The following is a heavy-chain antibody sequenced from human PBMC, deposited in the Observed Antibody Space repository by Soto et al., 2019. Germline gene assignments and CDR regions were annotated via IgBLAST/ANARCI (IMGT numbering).Heavy chain of an antibody. J-gene: IGHJ6*02. CDR3: TRDLPAAISYYYYGMDI. V-gene: IGHV3-49*03. CDR2: IRSKAYGGTT. Sequence: GGSLRLSCTASGFTFGDYAMSWFRQAPGKGLEWVGFIRSKAYGGTTEYAASVKGRFTISRDDSKSIAYLQMNSLKTEDTAVYYCTRDLPAAISYYYYGMDIWGQGTTVTVSS. D-gene: IGHD2-2*01. CDR1: GFTFGDYA.